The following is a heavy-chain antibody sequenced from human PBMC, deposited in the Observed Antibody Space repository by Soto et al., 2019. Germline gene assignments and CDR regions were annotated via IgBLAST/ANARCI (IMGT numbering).Heavy chain of an antibody. D-gene: IGHD3-22*01. CDR2: FDPEDGET. Sequence: ASVKVSCKVSGYTLTELSMHWVRQAPGKGLEWMGGFDPEDGETIYAQKFQGRVTMTEDTSTDTAYMELSSLRSEDTAVYYYATAQPGGNYYDSSGSYYFDYWGQGTLVTVSS. CDR1: GYTLTELS. CDR3: ATAQPGGNYYDSSGSYYFDY. J-gene: IGHJ4*02. V-gene: IGHV1-24*01.